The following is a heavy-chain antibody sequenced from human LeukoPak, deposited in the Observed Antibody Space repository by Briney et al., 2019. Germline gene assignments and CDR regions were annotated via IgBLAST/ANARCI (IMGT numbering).Heavy chain of an antibody. CDR2: IRYDGSNK. CDR1: GFTFSSYG. J-gene: IGHJ4*02. CDR3: AKSYDFWSGYIDY. V-gene: IGHV3-30*02. Sequence: GGSLRLSCAASGFTFSSYGMHWVRQAPGKGLEWVAFIRYDGSNKYYADSVKGRFTISRDNSKNTLYLQMNSLRAEDTAVYYCAKSYDFWSGYIDYWGQGTLVTVSS. D-gene: IGHD3-3*01.